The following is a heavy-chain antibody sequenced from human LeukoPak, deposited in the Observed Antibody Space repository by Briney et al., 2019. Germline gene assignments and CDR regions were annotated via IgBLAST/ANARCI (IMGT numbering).Heavy chain of an antibody. V-gene: IGHV1-18*01. CDR3: ARDPEYYYDSSGYNDAFDI. CDR1: GYTFTSYG. J-gene: IGHJ3*02. D-gene: IGHD3-22*01. Sequence: ASVKVSCKASGYTFTSYGISWVRQAPGQGLEWMGWISAYNGNTNYAQKLQGRVTMTTDTSTSTAYTELRSLRSDDTAVYYCARDPEYYYDSSGYNDAFDIWGQGTMVTVSS. CDR2: ISAYNGNT.